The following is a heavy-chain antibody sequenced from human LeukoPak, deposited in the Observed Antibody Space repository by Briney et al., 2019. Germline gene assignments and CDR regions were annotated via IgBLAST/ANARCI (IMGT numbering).Heavy chain of an antibody. CDR2: IYYSGST. J-gene: IGHJ6*03. CDR3: ARASLRPYYYMDV. Sequence: ASETLSLTCTVSGGSISSYYWSWIRQPPGKGLEWIGYIYYSGSTNYNPSLKSRVTISVDTSKNQFSLKLSSVTAADTAVYYCARASLRPYYYMDVWGKGTTVTISS. D-gene: IGHD3-16*01. CDR1: GGSISSYY. V-gene: IGHV4-59*01.